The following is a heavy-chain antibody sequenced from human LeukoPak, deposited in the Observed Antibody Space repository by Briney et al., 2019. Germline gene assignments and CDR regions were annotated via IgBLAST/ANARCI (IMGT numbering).Heavy chain of an antibody. CDR3: TTDLLTLYSSGWYYFDY. CDR1: GFTFSNAW. D-gene: IGHD6-19*01. J-gene: IGHJ4*02. CDR2: IKSKTDGGTT. Sequence: PGGSLRLPCAASGFTFSNAWMSWVRQAPGKGLEWVGRIKSKTDGGTTDYAAPVKGRFTISRDDSKNTLYLQMNSLKTEDTAVYYCTTDLLTLYSSGWYYFDYWGQGTLVTVSS. V-gene: IGHV3-15*01.